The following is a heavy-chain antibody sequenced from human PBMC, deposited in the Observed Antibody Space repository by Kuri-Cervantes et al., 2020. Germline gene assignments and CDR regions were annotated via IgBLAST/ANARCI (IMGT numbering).Heavy chain of an antibody. D-gene: IGHD6-19*01. CDR2: ISTGSGTI. V-gene: IGHV3-48*02. J-gene: IGHJ4*02. Sequence: GGSLRLSCAASGFTFTSYGMNWVRQTPGEGLEWLSYISTGSGTIYYADSVRGRFTISRDDAKNSLNLQMNSLRDEDTAVYYCARGHSSGWYTTNYWGQGTLVTDSS. CDR3: ARGHSSGWYTTNY. CDR1: GFTFTSYG.